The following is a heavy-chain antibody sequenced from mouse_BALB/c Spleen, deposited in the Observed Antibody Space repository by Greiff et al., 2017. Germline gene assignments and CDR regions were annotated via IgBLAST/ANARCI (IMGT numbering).Heavy chain of an antibody. D-gene: IGHD1-1*01. CDR3: ARQDYGSSLYWYFDV. Sequence: EVHLVESGGDLVKPGGSLKLSCAASGFTFSSYGMSWVRQTPDKRLEWVATISSGGSYTYYPDSVKGRFTISRDNAKNTLYLQMSSLKSEDTAMYYCARQDYGSSLYWYFDVWGAGTTVTVSS. CDR1: GFTFSSYG. V-gene: IGHV5-6*01. CDR2: ISSGGSYT. J-gene: IGHJ1*01.